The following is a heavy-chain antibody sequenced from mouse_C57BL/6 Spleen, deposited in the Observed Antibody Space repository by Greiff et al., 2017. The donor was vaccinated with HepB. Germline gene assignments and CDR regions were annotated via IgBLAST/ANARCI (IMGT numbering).Heavy chain of an antibody. CDR1: GYTFTSYW. CDR2: IYPGSGST. D-gene: IGHD2-2*01. Sequence: QVQLQQPGAELVKPGAAVKMSCKASGYTFTSYWITWVKQRPGQGREWIGDIYPGSGSTNYNEKFKSKATLTVDTSSSTAYMQLSSLTSEDSAVYYCARLGPYGYDDEPFAYWGQGTLVTVSA. V-gene: IGHV1-55*01. J-gene: IGHJ3*01. CDR3: ARLGPYGYDDEPFAY.